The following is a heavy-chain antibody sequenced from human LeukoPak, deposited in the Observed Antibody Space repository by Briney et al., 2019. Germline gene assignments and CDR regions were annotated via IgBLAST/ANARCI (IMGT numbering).Heavy chain of an antibody. V-gene: IGHV1-2*02. CDR3: ARVDIVVVVAATNFDY. Sequence: GASVKVSCKASGYTFTGYYVHWVRQAPGQGLEWMGWINPYSGDTNYAQKFQGRVTMTRDTSISTAYMELSSLKSDDTAVYYCARVDIVVVVAATNFDYWGQGTLVTVSS. CDR2: INPYSGDT. J-gene: IGHJ4*02. CDR1: GYTFTGYY. D-gene: IGHD2-15*01.